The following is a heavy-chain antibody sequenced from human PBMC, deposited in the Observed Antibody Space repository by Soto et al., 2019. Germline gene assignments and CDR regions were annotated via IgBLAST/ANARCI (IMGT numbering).Heavy chain of an antibody. CDR2: IYYRGNT. J-gene: IGHJ4*02. CDR1: GGSISSSSYY. Sequence: SETLSLTCTVSGGSISSSSYYWGWIRQPPGKGLEWIGSIYYRGNTYYNPSLKSRVTISVDTSKNQFSLKLNSVTAADTAVYYCAREGGGYCSGGSCQVDYWGQGTLVTVSS. CDR3: AREGGGYCSGGSCQVDY. V-gene: IGHV4-39*02. D-gene: IGHD2-15*01.